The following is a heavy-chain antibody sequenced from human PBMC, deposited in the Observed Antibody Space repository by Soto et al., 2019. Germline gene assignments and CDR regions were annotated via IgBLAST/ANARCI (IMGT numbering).Heavy chain of an antibody. D-gene: IGHD2-15*01. CDR1: GFSFSNYG. V-gene: IGHV3-33*01. J-gene: IGHJ6*02. CDR3: ARDPQDKEYYGMDV. CDR2: VWFDGSIK. Sequence: PVGSLRLSCAASGFSFSNYGMHWVRQAPGQGLEWLALVWFDGSIKYYGDSVRGRFTISKDNSKNTLYLHMQNLRADDTALYYCARDPQDKEYYGMDVWGQGTTVTVSS.